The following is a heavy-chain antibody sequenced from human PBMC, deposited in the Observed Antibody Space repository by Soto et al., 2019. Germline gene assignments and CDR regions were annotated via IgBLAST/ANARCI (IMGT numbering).Heavy chain of an antibody. Sequence: ASVKVFCKASGYTFTSYGISWVRQAPGQGLEWMGWISAYNGNTNYAQKLQGRVTMTTDTSTSTAYMELRSLRSDDTAVYYCARGEYSGYDRAEYFQHWGQGTLVTVSS. CDR2: ISAYNGNT. CDR1: GYTFTSYG. D-gene: IGHD5-12*01. V-gene: IGHV1-18*01. J-gene: IGHJ1*01. CDR3: ARGEYSGYDRAEYFQH.